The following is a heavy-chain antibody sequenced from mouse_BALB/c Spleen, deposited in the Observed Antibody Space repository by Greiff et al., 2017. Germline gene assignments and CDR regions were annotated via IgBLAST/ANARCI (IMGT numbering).Heavy chain of an antibody. CDR3: ARIGVTTVVAWYFDV. CDR1: GFTFSSYG. CDR2: INSNGGST. Sequence: EVQLVESGGGLVQPGGSLKLSCAASGFTFSSYGMSWVRQTPDKRLELVATINSNGGSTYYPDTVKGRFTISRDNAKNTLYLQMSSLKSEDTAMYYCARIGVTTVVAWYFDVWGAGTTVTVSS. V-gene: IGHV5-6-3*01. J-gene: IGHJ1*01. D-gene: IGHD1-1*01.